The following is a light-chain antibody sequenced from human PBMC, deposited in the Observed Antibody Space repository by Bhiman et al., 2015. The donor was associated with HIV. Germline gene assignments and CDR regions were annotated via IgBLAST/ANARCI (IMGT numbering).Light chain of an antibody. CDR1: TLGNTF. CDR2: QDN. CDR3: QAWDSSTVV. J-gene: IGLJ2*01. V-gene: IGLV3-1*01. Sequence: SYELTQPPSVSVSPGRSAGITCSGDTLGNTFVSWYQVKPGQSPVLVMYQDNKRPSGIPERFSGSNSGNTATLTVSGIQAMDEADYYCQAWDSSTVVFGGGTKLTVL.